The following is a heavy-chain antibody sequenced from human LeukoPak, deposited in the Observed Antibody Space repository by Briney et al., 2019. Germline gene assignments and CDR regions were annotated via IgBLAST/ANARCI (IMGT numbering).Heavy chain of an antibody. Sequence: GTSLRLSCAASGFTFSTYGMRWVRQAPGKGLEWVALISYDGTKKYFADSVKGRFTISRDNSKNTLYLRMNNLRAEDTAIYYCAKAANYDILTGYYLDYWGQGTLVTVSS. CDR2: ISYDGTKK. J-gene: IGHJ4*02. CDR3: AKAANYDILTGYYLDY. CDR1: GFTFSTYG. D-gene: IGHD3-9*01. V-gene: IGHV3-30*18.